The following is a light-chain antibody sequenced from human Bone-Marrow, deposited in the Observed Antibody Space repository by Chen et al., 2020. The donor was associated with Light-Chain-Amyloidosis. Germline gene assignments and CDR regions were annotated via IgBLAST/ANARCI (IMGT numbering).Light chain of an antibody. CDR2: NDT. J-gene: IGLJ2*01. CDR3: QSADSSGTYEVI. Sequence: SYELTQPPSVSVSPGQTARITCSGDDLPTKYAYWYQQKPGQAPGLGIHNDTDMASGISERFSGSRSGTTATLTIRGVQAEDEAEYHCQSADSSGTYEVIFGGGTKLAAL. V-gene: IGLV3-25*03. CDR1: DLPTKY.